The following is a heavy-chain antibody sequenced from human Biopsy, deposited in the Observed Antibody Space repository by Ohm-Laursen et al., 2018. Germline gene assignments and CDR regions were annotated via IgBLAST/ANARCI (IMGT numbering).Heavy chain of an antibody. D-gene: IGHD4-17*01. CDR3: ARVRHTLYGDFENAFNI. J-gene: IGHJ3*02. V-gene: IGHV1-69*13. CDR1: GGTFSSYS. CDR2: IIPIFGII. Sequence: ASVKVSCKASGGTFSSYSISWVRQAPGQGLEWMGGIIPIFGIINHAQKFQGRVTISADESTTTAYMELGSLRSEDTAVYFCARVRHTLYGDFENAFNIWGQGTMVTVSS.